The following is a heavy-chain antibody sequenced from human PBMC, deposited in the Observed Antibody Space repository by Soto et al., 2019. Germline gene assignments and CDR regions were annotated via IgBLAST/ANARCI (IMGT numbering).Heavy chain of an antibody. V-gene: IGHV1-18*04. CDR3: ARGSSSWYDYYYYGMDV. CDR2: ISAYNGNT. J-gene: IGHJ6*02. Sequence: RASVKVSCKASGYTFTSYGISWVRQAPGQGLEWMGWISAYNGNTNYAQKLQGRVTMTTDTSTSTAYMELRSLRSDDTAVYYCARGSSSWYDYYYYGMDVWGQGTTVTVSS. D-gene: IGHD6-13*01. CDR1: GYTFTSYG.